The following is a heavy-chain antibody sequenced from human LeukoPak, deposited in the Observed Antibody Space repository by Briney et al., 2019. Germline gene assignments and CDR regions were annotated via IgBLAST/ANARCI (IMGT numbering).Heavy chain of an antibody. CDR1: GGSFSGYY. V-gene: IGHV4-34*01. J-gene: IGHJ6*03. Sequence: PSETLSLTCAVYGGSFSGYYWSWIRQPPGKGLEWIGGINHSGSTNYNPSLKSRVTISVDTSKNQFSLKLSSVTAADTAVYYCARGQQDCSSTSCYTRDYYYYYYMDVWGKGTTVTVSS. D-gene: IGHD2-2*02. CDR3: ARGQQDCSSTSCYTRDYYYYYYMDV. CDR2: INHSGST.